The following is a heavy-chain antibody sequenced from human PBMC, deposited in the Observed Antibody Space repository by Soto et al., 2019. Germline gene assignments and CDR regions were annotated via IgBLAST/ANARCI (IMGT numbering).Heavy chain of an antibody. CDR2: IWYDGSNK. D-gene: IGHD3-3*01. Sequence: PGGSLRLSCAASGFTFSSYGMHWVRQAPGKGLEWVAVIWYDGSNKYYADSVKGRFTISRDNSKNTLYLQMNSLRAEDTAVYYCARANYDFWSGYPPRYSGYDYWGQGTLVTVSS. V-gene: IGHV3-33*01. J-gene: IGHJ4*02. CDR1: GFTFSSYG. CDR3: ARANYDFWSGYPPRYSGYDY.